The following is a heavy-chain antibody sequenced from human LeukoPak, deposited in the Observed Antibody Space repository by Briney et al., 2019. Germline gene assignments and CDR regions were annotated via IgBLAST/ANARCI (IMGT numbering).Heavy chain of an antibody. J-gene: IGHJ4*02. CDR3: ARAVISFGGTIAKGFDC. D-gene: IGHD3-16*02. CDR2: VYYSGST. Sequence: SETLSLTCTVSGGSISTYHWSWIPQPPGKGPEWIEYVYYSGSTDYSPSLKSRATISVDTSMNQFSLSLSSVTAADTAIYYCARAVISFGGTIAKGFDCWGQGTLVTVSS. CDR1: GGSISTYH. V-gene: IGHV4-59*01.